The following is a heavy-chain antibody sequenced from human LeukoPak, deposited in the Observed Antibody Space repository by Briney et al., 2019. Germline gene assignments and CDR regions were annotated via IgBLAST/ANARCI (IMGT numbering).Heavy chain of an antibody. D-gene: IGHD7-27*01. CDR1: GGSISSGSYY. CDR2: IYHTGST. CDR3: ASRKLGNDY. V-gene: IGHV4-61*10. Sequence: SQTLSLTCTVSGGSISSGSYYWSWIRQPAGKGLEWIGYIYHTGSTSYSPSLKSRVTISADTSQNQFSLKLSSVTAADTAVYYCASRKLGNDYWGQGTLVTVSS. J-gene: IGHJ4*02.